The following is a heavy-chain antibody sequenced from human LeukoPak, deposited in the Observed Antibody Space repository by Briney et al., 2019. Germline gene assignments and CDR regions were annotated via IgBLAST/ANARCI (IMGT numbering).Heavy chain of an antibody. D-gene: IGHD1-26*01. CDR1: GYTFTGYY. J-gene: IGHJ4*02. CDR3: ARGEDNSGSYLGLHDY. CDR2: INPDSGGT. V-gene: IGHV1-2*02. Sequence: ASVKVSCKASGYTFTGYYMHWVRQAPGQGLEWMGWINPDSGGTNYPQKFQGRVTMTRDTSISTAYMDLSRLRSDDTAVYYCARGEDNSGSYLGLHDYWGQGTLVTVSS.